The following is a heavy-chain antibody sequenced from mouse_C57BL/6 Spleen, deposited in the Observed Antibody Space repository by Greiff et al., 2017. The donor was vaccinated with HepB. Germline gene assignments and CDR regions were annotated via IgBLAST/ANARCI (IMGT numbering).Heavy chain of an antibody. V-gene: IGHV1-18*01. Sequence: DVHLVESGPELVKPGASVKIPCKASGYTFTDYNMDWVKQSHGKSLEWIGDINPNNGGTIYNQKFKGKATLTVDKSSSTAYMELRSLTSEDTAVYYCARSKDYDLYYYAMDYWGQGTSVTVSS. D-gene: IGHD2-4*01. CDR3: ARSKDYDLYYYAMDY. CDR1: GYTFTDYN. CDR2: INPNNGGT. J-gene: IGHJ4*01.